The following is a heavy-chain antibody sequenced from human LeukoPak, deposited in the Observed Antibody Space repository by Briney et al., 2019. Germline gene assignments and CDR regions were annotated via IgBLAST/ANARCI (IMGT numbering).Heavy chain of an antibody. Sequence: SETLSLTCTVSGGSISSSSYYWGWIRQPPGKGLEWIGSIYYSGSTYYNPSLKSRVTISVDTSKNQFSLKLSSVTAADTAVYYCARAGLWFGELEDYYFDYWGQGTLVTVSS. D-gene: IGHD3-10*01. CDR1: GGSISSSSYY. CDR3: ARAGLWFGELEDYYFDY. J-gene: IGHJ4*02. CDR2: IYYSGST. V-gene: IGHV4-39*07.